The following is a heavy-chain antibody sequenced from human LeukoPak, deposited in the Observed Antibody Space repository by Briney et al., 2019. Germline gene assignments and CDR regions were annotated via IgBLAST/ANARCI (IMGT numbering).Heavy chain of an antibody. Sequence: GGSLRLSCAASGFTFSSYWMSWVRQAPGKGLEWVANIKQDGSEKYYVDSVKGRFTISRDNAKNSLYLQMNSLRAEDTAVYYCARYQGSGRTYYYYGMDVWGQGTTVTVSS. CDR3: ARYQGSGRTYYYYGMDV. CDR2: IKQDGSEK. V-gene: IGHV3-7*01. D-gene: IGHD3-10*01. CDR1: GFTFSSYW. J-gene: IGHJ6*02.